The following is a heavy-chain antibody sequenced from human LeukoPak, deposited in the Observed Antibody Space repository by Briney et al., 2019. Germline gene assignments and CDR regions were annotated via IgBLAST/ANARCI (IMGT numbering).Heavy chain of an antibody. J-gene: IGHJ4*02. D-gene: IGHD1-26*01. CDR2: IRSKAYGGTI. Sequence: GGSLRLSCTASGFIFGDYAMSWVRQAPGKGLEWVGFIRSKAYGGTIEYAASVKGRFTISRDDSKSIAYLQMNSLKTEDTAVYNFARWDAAYFDYWGQGTLVTVSS. V-gene: IGHV3-49*04. CDR3: ARWDAAYFDY. CDR1: GFIFGDYA.